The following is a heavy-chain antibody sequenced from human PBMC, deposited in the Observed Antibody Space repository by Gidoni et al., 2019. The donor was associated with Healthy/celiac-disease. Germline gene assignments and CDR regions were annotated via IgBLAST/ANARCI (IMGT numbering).Heavy chain of an antibody. Sequence: QVQLQQWGAGLLKPSQTLSRTCAVYGGSFIGSYWSWIRQPPGKGLEWNGEIKHSGSTNYKSSLERRVTISVDTSKNQFSLKLSSVTAADTAVYYCERGAWRLFRGPTARSSTSSYYFDYWGQGTLVPVSS. CDR3: ERGAWRLFRGPTARSSTSSYYFDY. D-gene: IGHD2-2*01. CDR2: IKHSGST. V-gene: IGHV4-34*01. J-gene: IGHJ4*02. CDR1: GGSFIGSY.